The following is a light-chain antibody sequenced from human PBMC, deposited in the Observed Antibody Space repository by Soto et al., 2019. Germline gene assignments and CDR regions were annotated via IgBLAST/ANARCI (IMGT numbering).Light chain of an antibody. V-gene: IGKV1-9*01. CDR2: GAS. CDR1: QGISSY. J-gene: IGKJ3*01. Sequence: DIQLTQSPSFLSASVGDRVTITCRASQGISSYLAWYQQKPGKAPKLLIFGASTLQSGVPSRFSGSGSGTECTLTISSVQPEDFATYYCQHLNSPFTFGPGTKLEI. CDR3: QHLNSPFT.